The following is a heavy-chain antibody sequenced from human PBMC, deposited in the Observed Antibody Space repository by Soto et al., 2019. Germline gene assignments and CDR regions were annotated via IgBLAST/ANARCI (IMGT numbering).Heavy chain of an antibody. J-gene: IGHJ6*02. CDR2: IIPIFGTA. CDR3: ARIAHTRVPYYGMDV. CDR1: GGTFSSYA. D-gene: IGHD3-10*01. V-gene: IGHV1-69*13. Sequence: ASVKVSCKASGGTFSSYAISWVRQAPGQGLEWMGGIIPIFGTANYAQKFQGRVTITAXXXXSXXXMXLXXPRXEXTAVYCCARIAHTRVPYYGMDVWGQGTSVTLSS.